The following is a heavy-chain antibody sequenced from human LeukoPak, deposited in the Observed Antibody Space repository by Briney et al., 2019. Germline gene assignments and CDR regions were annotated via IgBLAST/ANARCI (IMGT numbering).Heavy chain of an antibody. CDR1: GGSISSSSYY. J-gene: IGHJ6*03. Sequence: SETLSLTCTVSGGSISSSSYYWSWIRQPPGKGLEWIGYIYYSGSTNYNPSLKSRVTISVDTSKNQFSLKLSSVTAADTAVYYCARVMIAARRNWGHYYYMDVWGKGTTVTVSS. CDR2: IYYSGST. CDR3: ARVMIAARRNWGHYYYMDV. V-gene: IGHV4-61*01. D-gene: IGHD6-6*01.